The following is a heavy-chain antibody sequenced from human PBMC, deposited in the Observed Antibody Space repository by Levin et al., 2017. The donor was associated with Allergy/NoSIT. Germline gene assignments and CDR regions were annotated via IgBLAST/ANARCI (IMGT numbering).Heavy chain of an antibody. D-gene: IGHD3-10*01. V-gene: IGHV4-4*02. J-gene: IGHJ4*02. CDR3: WRNGVPAYFDS. CDR1: GASISSSDW. Sequence: SETLSLTCAVSGASISSSDWWTWVRQPPGKGLEWIGEIYLRGSSSYNPSLMSRATISVDKSQNQFSLRLRSVTAADTALYYCWRNGVPAYFDSWGQGTLVTVSS. CDR2: IYLRGSS.